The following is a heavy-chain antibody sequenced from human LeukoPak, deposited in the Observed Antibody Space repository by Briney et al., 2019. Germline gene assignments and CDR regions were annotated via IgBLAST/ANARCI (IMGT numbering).Heavy chain of an antibody. J-gene: IGHJ4*02. V-gene: IGHV4-38-2*02. CDR1: GDSINKSYL. Sequence: SETLSLTCDILGDSINKSYLWGSVRRPPGEGLQWIGSVDHGGSTYYESSLKGRVSLSVDTSKNQVSLNLTYVTDADTAIYYCGREVRYYDHSGYPDSWGQGTLVIVSS. CDR3: GREVRYYDHSGYPDS. CDR2: VDHGGST. D-gene: IGHD3-22*01.